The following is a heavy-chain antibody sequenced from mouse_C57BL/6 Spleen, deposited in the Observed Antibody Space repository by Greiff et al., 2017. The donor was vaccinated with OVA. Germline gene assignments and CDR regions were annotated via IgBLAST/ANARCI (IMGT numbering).Heavy chain of an antibody. D-gene: IGHD4-1*01. CDR2: ISSGSSTI. J-gene: IGHJ3*01. Sequence: EVKLVESGGGLVKPGGSLKLSCAASGFTFSDYGMHWVRQAPEKGLEWVAYISSGSSTIYYADTVKGRFTISRDNAKNTLFLQMTSLRSEDTAMYYCARGDWDFAYWGQGTLVTVSA. CDR3: ARGDWDFAY. V-gene: IGHV5-17*01. CDR1: GFTFSDYG.